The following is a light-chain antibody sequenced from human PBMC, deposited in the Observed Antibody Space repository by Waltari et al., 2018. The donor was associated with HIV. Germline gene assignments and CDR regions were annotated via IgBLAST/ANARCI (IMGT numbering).Light chain of an antibody. Sequence: QSVLTQPPSVSAAPGQRVTLSCTGSSHNIGAGYDVHWYQHLPGTAPKLLIYDNNTRPSGVPARFSGSKSGTSASLAITGLQAEDEADYYCQSYDSSLSGVIFGGGTKLTVL. CDR1: SHNIGAGYD. J-gene: IGLJ2*01. CDR2: DNN. V-gene: IGLV1-40*01. CDR3: QSYDSSLSGVI.